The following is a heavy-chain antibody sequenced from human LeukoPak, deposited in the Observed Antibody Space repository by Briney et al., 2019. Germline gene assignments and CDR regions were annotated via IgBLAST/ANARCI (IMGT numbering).Heavy chain of an antibody. V-gene: IGHV1-24*01. J-gene: IGHJ4*02. CDR3: ATRGAGDYDFWSGPDY. CDR2: FDPEGGET. CDR1: GYTLTELS. Sequence: REASVKVSCKVSGYTLTELSMHWVRQAPGKGLEWMGGFDPEGGETIYAQKFQGRVTMTEDTSTDTAYMELSSLRSEDTAVYYCATRGAGDYDFWSGPDYWGQGTLVTVSS. D-gene: IGHD3-3*01.